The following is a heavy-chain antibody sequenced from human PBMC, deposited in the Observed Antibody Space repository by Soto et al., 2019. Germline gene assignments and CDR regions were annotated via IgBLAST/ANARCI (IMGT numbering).Heavy chain of an antibody. D-gene: IGHD3-3*01. CDR2: ISWNSGSI. CDR1: GFTFDDYA. J-gene: IGHJ4*02. CDR3: AKAGFWSGYYSLVDY. V-gene: IGHV3-9*01. Sequence: EVQLVESGGGLVQPGRSLRLSCAASGFTFDDYAMHWVRQAPGKGLEWVSGISWNSGSIGYADSVKGRFTISRDNAKNSLYLQMNSLRAEDTALYYCAKAGFWSGYYSLVDYWGQVTLVTVSS.